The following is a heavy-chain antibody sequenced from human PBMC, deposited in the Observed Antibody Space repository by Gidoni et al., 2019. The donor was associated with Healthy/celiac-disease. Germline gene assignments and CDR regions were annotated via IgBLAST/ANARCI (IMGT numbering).Heavy chain of an antibody. CDR2: INHSGST. CDR1: GGSFSGYY. CDR3: ARGGYSSASEGNSILDY. Sequence: QVQLQQWGAGLLKPSETLSLTCAVYGGSFSGYYWSWIRQPPGKGLEWIGEINHSGSTNYNPSLKSRVTISVDTSKNQFSLKLSSVTAADTAVYYWARGGYSSASEGNSILDYWGQGTLVTVSS. J-gene: IGHJ4*02. D-gene: IGHD6-6*01. V-gene: IGHV4-34*01.